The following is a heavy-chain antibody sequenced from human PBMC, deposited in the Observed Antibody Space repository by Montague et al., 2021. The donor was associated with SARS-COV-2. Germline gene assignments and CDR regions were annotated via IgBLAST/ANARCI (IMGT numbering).Heavy chain of an antibody. CDR3: ARFSGYVDY. CDR1: GGSISSYY. J-gene: IGHJ4*02. Sequence: SETLSLTCTVSGGSISSYYWSWIRQPPGKGLEWIGYIYYSGSTNYNPSLQSRVTITVDTSKNQLSLKLSSVTAADTAVYYCARFSGYVDYWGQGTLVTVSS. D-gene: IGHD6-19*01. CDR2: IYYSGST. V-gene: IGHV4-59*01.